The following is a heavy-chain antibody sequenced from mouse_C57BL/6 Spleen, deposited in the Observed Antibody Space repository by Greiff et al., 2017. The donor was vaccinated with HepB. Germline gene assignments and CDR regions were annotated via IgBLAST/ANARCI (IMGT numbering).Heavy chain of an antibody. CDR1: GYTFTDHT. Sequence: VQLQQSDAELVKPGASVKISCKVSGYTFTDHTIHWMKQRPEQGLEWIGYIYPRDGSTKYNEKFKGKATLTADKSSSTASMQLNSLTSEDSAVYFCARANWDRPYYFDYWGQGTTLTVSS. CDR2: IYPRDGST. V-gene: IGHV1-78*01. D-gene: IGHD4-1*01. CDR3: ARANWDRPYYFDY. J-gene: IGHJ2*01.